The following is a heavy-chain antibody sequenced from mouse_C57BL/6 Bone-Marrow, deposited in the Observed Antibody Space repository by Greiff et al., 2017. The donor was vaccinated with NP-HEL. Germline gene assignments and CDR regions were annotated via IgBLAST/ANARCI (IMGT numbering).Heavy chain of an antibody. J-gene: IGHJ2*01. CDR2: INPYNGGT. CDR1: GYTFTDYY. Sequence: VQLQQSGPVLVKPGASVKMSCKASGYTFTDYYMNWVKQSHGKSLEWIGVINPYNGGTSYNQKFKGKATLTVDKSSSTAYMELNSLTSEDSAVYYCARIYYYGSSNYWGQGTTLTVSS. D-gene: IGHD1-1*01. V-gene: IGHV1-19*01. CDR3: ARIYYYGSSNY.